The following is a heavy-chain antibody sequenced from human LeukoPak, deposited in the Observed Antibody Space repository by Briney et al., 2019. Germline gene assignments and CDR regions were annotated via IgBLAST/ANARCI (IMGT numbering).Heavy chain of an antibody. CDR2: ISGSGGST. Sequence: GSLRLSCAASGFTFSSYAMGWVRQAPGEGLGWDSAISGSGGSTYYADSVKGRFNISSDNPKITLYLQMNSLRAEDTSVYYCVKDHAAAVHYYKDGWGKGTTVTGSS. D-gene: IGHD6-13*01. CDR1: GFTFSSYA. CDR3: VKDHAAAVHYYKDG. J-gene: IGHJ6*03. V-gene: IGHV3-23*01.